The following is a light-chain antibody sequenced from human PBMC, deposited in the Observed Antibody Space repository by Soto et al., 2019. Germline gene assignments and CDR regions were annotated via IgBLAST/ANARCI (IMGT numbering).Light chain of an antibody. V-gene: IGLV2-23*03. CDR3: CSYAGSSTFGVV. Sequence: QSVLTQPASVSGSPGQSITISCTGTSSDVGSYNLVSWYQQHPGKAPKLMTYEGSKRSSGVSNRFSGSKSGNTASLTISGLQAEDEADYYCCSYAGSSTFGVVFGGGTKVTVL. CDR1: SSDVGSYNL. J-gene: IGLJ2*01. CDR2: EGS.